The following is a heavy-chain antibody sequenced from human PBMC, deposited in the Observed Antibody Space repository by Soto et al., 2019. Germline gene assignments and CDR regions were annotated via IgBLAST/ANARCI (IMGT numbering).Heavy chain of an antibody. CDR1: GGTFSSYA. Sequence: ASVKVSCKASGGTFSSYAISWVRQAPGQGLEWMGGIIPIFGTANYAQKFQGRVTITADESTSTAYMELSSLRSEDTAVYYCARHPGGRGYYYGMDVWGKGTTVT. J-gene: IGHJ6*04. CDR2: IIPIFGTA. D-gene: IGHD2-15*01. V-gene: IGHV1-69*13. CDR3: ARHPGGRGYYYGMDV.